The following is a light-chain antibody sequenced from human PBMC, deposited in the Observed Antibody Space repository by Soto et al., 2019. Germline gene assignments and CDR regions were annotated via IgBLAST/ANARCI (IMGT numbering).Light chain of an antibody. V-gene: IGKV3-11*01. CDR2: DAF. CDR1: QSVSSY. Sequence: EIVLTQSPATLSLSPGERATLSCRASQSVSSYLAWYQQKPGQAPRLLIYDAFNSATGIPARFSGSGSGTDFTLTISSLEPADFAVYYGQQRSNWPLTFGGGTKVEIK. CDR3: QQRSNWPLT. J-gene: IGKJ4*01.